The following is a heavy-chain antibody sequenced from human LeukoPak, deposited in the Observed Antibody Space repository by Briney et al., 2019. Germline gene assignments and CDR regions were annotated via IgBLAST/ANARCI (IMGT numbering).Heavy chain of an antibody. CDR2: IIPIFGRA. D-gene: IGHD3-10*01. Sequence: GASVKVSCKASGYTFTNYGISWVRQAPRQGLEWMGRIIPIFGRANYAQKFQGRVTITTDESTSTAYMELSSLRSEDTAVYYCARDPPTMVRGSAFINWFGPWGQGTLVTVSS. CDR3: ARDPPTMVRGSAFINWFGP. CDR1: GYTFTNYG. V-gene: IGHV1-69*05. J-gene: IGHJ5*02.